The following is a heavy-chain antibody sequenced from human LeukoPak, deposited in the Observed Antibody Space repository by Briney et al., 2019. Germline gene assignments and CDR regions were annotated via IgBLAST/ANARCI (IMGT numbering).Heavy chain of an antibody. D-gene: IGHD2-15*01. V-gene: IGHV5-51*01. CDR3: ARQTYCSGGSCYNFDY. CDR2: IYPGDSDT. CDR1: GYSFTSYW. Sequence: GESLKISCKGSGYSFTSYWIGWVRQMPGKGLEWMGIIYPGDSDTRYSPSFQGQVTISADKSISTAYLKWSSLKASDTAMYYCARQTYCSGGSCYNFDYWGQGTLVTVSS. J-gene: IGHJ4*02.